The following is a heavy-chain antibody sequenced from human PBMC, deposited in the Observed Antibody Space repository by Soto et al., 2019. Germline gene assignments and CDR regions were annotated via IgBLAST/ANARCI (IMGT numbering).Heavy chain of an antibody. V-gene: IGHV1-3*05. Sequence: QVQLVQSGAEEKKPGASVKVSCKASGYTFTSYAMHWVRQAPGQRLEWMGWINAGNGNTKYSQKFQGRVTITRDTAASAAYMELSSLSSDDTAGYYCASGIAVAGFDYWGQGPLVTVSS. CDR2: INAGNGNT. CDR3: ASGIAVAGFDY. J-gene: IGHJ4*02. D-gene: IGHD6-19*01. CDR1: GYTFTSYA.